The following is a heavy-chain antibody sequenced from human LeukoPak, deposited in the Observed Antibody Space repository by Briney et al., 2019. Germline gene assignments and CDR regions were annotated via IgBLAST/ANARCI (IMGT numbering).Heavy chain of an antibody. V-gene: IGHV3-64*01. CDR1: GFTFSSYA. D-gene: IGHD3-16*02. Sequence: GGSLRLSCAASGFTFSSYAMSWVRQAPGKGLEYVSTISSYGGSTYYANSVKGRFTISRDNSKNMVYLQMGSLRVEDMAVYYCAREGTVIPFDYWGQGTLVTVSS. CDR2: ISSYGGST. CDR3: AREGTVIPFDY. J-gene: IGHJ4*02.